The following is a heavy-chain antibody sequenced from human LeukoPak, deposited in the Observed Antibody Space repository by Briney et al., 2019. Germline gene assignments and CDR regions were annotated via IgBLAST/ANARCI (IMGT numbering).Heavy chain of an antibody. V-gene: IGHV3-64*01. Sequence: GGSLRLSCAASGFTFSSYAMHWVRQAPGKGLEYVSAISSNGGSTYYANSVKGRFTISRDNSKNTLYLQMGSLRAEDMAVYYCARDLSPPGVRGVIITYGMDVWGQGTTVTVSS. CDR2: ISSNGGST. J-gene: IGHJ6*02. CDR1: GFTFSSYA. D-gene: IGHD3-10*01. CDR3: ARDLSPPGVRGVIITYGMDV.